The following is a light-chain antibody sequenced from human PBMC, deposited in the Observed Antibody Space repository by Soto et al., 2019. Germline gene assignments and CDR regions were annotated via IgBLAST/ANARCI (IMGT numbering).Light chain of an antibody. CDR1: QKIRSS. CDR3: QQYGSSPQWT. CDR2: GAS. J-gene: IGKJ1*01. Sequence: EVVMTQSPASLSASPGERVTLSCRASQKIRSSLAWYQQRPGQGPRLLIYGASTRATGIPDRFSGSGSGTDFTLTISRLEPEDFAVYYCQQYGSSPQWTFGQGTKVDI. V-gene: IGKV3-20*01.